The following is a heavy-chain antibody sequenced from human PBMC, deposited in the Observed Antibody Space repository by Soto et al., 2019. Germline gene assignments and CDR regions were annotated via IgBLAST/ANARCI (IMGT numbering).Heavy chain of an antibody. V-gene: IGHV4-39*01. Sequence: PSETLSLTCTVSGGSISSSSYYWGWIRQPPGKGLEWIGSIYYSGSTYYNPSLKSRVTISVDTSKNQFSLKLSSVTAADTAVYYCARHSAGARFLEWLSNSNWFDPWGQGTLVTVSS. CDR2: IYYSGST. CDR1: GGSISSSSYY. J-gene: IGHJ5*02. D-gene: IGHD3-3*01. CDR3: ARHSAGARFLEWLSNSNWFDP.